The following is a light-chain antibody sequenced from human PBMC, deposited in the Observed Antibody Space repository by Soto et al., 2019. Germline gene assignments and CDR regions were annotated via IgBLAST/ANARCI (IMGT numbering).Light chain of an antibody. J-gene: IGKJ1*01. Sequence: EIVLTQSPATLSLSPGDRAALSCKASQSVHNYLAWYQQKPGQAPRLLIYGASTRATGIPARFSGSGSGTEFTLTISRLEPEDFAVYYCQQYGSSPRTFGQGTKVDI. CDR1: QSVHNY. CDR2: GAS. CDR3: QQYGSSPRT. V-gene: IGKV3-20*01.